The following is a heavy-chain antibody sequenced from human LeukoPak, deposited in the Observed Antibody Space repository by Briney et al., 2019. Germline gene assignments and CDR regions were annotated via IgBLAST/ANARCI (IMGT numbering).Heavy chain of an antibody. V-gene: IGHV3-15*01. Sequence: GGSLRLSCAASGFTFSNAWMSWVRQAPGKGLEWVGRIKSKTDGGTTDYAAPVKGRFTISRDDSKNTLYLQMNSLRAEDTAVYYCAKDPITTTTGHGYFDYWGQGTLVTVSS. J-gene: IGHJ4*02. CDR2: IKSKTDGGTT. CDR3: AKDPITTTTGHGYFDY. D-gene: IGHD3-22*01. CDR1: GFTFSNAW.